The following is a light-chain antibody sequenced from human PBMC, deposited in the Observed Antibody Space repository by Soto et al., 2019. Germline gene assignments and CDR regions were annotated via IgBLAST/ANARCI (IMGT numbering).Light chain of an antibody. CDR3: QTWGTDSRV. Sequence: QPVLTQSPSASASLGASVKLTCTLSSGHSSYAIAWHQQQPEKGPRFLMKLNGDGSHHKGDGIPDRFSGSSSGAERYLTISSLQSEDEADYYCQTWGTDSRVFGTGTKLTVL. V-gene: IGLV4-69*01. CDR2: LNGDGSH. CDR1: SGHSSYA. J-gene: IGLJ1*01.